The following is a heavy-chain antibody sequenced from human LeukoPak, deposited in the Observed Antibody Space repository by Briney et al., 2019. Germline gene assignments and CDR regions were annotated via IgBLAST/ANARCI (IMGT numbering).Heavy chain of an antibody. CDR3: AKVGRDLVLWFGESTTYYFDY. J-gene: IGHJ4*02. CDR2: ISGSGGST. D-gene: IGHD3-10*01. CDR1: GFTFSSYA. Sequence: GGSLRLYCAASGFTFSSYAMSWVRQAPGKGLEWVSAISGSGGSTYYADSVKGRFTISRDNSKNTLYLQMNSLRAEDTAVYYCAKVGRDLVLWFGESTTYYFDYWGQGTLVTVSS. V-gene: IGHV3-23*01.